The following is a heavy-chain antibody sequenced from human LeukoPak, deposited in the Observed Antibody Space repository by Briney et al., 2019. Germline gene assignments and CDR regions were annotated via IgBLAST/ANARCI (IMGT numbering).Heavy chain of an antibody. CDR2: ISGSGGST. CDR1: GFTFSSYA. CDR3: ATHDLVGASIDAFDI. D-gene: IGHD1-26*01. Sequence: GGSLRLSCAASGFTFSSYAMSWVRQAPGKGLEWVSAISGSGGSTYYAVSVKGRFTISRDNYKNTLYLQMNSLRAEDTAVYYCATHDLVGASIDAFDIWGQGTMVTVSS. J-gene: IGHJ3*02. V-gene: IGHV3-23*01.